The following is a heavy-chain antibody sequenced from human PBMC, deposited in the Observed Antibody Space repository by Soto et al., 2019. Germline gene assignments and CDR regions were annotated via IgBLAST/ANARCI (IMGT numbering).Heavy chain of an antibody. Sequence: ASVKVSCKASGYTFASYYRHWVRQAPGQGLEWMGIINPSDGSTSYAQKFQGRVTMTRDTSTSTVYMELSSLRSEDTAVNYCARDIVVVVAATPGYYFDYWGQGTLVTVSS. CDR2: INPSDGST. CDR1: GYTFASYY. V-gene: IGHV1-46*03. D-gene: IGHD2-15*01. CDR3: ARDIVVVVAATPGYYFDY. J-gene: IGHJ4*02.